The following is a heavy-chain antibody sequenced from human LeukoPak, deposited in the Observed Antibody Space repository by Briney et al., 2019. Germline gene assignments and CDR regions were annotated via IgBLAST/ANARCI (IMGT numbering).Heavy chain of an antibody. Sequence: SETLSLTCTVSGYSISSGYYWGWIRQPPGKGLEWIGSIYHSGSTNYNPSLKSRVTISVDTSKNQFSLKLSSVTAADTAVYYCARESSQKRAHYMDVWGKGTTVTISS. CDR1: GYSISSGYY. CDR2: IYHSGST. CDR3: ARESSQKRAHYMDV. V-gene: IGHV4-38-2*02. J-gene: IGHJ6*03. D-gene: IGHD6-25*01.